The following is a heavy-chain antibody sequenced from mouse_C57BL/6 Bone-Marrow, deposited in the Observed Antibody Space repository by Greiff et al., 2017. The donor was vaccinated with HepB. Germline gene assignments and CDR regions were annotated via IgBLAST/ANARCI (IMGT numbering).Heavy chain of an antibody. Sequence: QVQLQQSGAELVKPGASVKLSCKASGYTFTSYWMHWVKQRPGQGLEWIGMIHPNSGSTNYNEKFKSKATLTVDKSSSTAYMQLSSLTSEDSAVYYCARMGYGSSYPYYFDYWGQGTTLTVSS. CDR1: GYTFTSYW. J-gene: IGHJ2*01. CDR2: IHPNSGST. CDR3: ARMGYGSSYPYYFDY. D-gene: IGHD1-1*01. V-gene: IGHV1-64*01.